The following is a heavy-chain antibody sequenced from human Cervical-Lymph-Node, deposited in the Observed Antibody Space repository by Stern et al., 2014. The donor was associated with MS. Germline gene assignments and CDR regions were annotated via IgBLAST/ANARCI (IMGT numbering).Heavy chain of an antibody. CDR1: GGSIYNYY. V-gene: IGHV4-59*01. CDR2: IDYSGST. D-gene: IGHD2-2*01. Sequence: QLQLQESGPGLVKPSETLSLTCTVSGGSIYNYYWTWIRQPPGKGLEWIGHIDYSGSTNYNPSLESRVTMSVVSSKNEFSLILTSVTAADTAVYYCARALRNAYTWFDPWGQGTLVTVSS. CDR3: ARALRNAYTWFDP. J-gene: IGHJ5*01.